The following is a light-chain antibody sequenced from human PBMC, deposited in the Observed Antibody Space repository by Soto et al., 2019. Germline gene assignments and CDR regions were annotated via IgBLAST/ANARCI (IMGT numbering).Light chain of an antibody. Sequence: EIVLTQSPGTLSLSPWERATFSCRASQSVSSSYIAWYQQKPGQAPRLLIYGASTRATGIPARFSGSGSGTKFTPTISSLQSGDFAVYFGQQYYKRPITFGQGTRLEIK. CDR2: GAS. J-gene: IGKJ5*01. CDR3: QQYYKRPIT. CDR1: QSVSSSY. V-gene: IGKV3-15*01.